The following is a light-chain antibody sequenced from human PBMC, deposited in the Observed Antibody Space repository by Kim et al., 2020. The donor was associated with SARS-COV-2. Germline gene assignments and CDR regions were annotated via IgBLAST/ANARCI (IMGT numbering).Light chain of an antibody. CDR1: QSVSTY. Sequence: EIVLTQSPATLSLSPGERATLSCRASQSVSTYFTWYQQKPGQAPRLLIYGASSRATGIPARFSGSGSGTDFTLTISNLEPEDSAVYYCQQRSNWPLTFGGGTKVDIK. J-gene: IGKJ4*01. V-gene: IGKV3-11*01. CDR3: QQRSNWPLT. CDR2: GAS.